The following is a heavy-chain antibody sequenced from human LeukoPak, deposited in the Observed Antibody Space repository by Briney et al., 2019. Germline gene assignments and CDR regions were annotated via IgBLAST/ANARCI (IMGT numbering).Heavy chain of an antibody. Sequence: PGGSLRLSCAASGFTFSSYSMNWVRQAPGKGLEWVSSISSSSSYIYYADSVKGRFTISRDNAKNSLYLQMNSLRAEDTAVYYCARDWDIVVVPAAYYFDYWGQGTLVTVSS. CDR1: GFTFSSYS. CDR3: ARDWDIVVVPAAYYFDY. J-gene: IGHJ4*02. V-gene: IGHV3-21*01. CDR2: ISSSSSYI. D-gene: IGHD2-2*01.